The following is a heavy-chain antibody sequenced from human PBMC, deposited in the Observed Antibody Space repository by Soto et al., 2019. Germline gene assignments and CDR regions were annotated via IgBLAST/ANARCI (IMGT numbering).Heavy chain of an antibody. CDR1: GYTFTSYG. CDR3: ARGILRGYTYRPDY. Sequence: ASVKVSCKASGYTFTSYGISWVRQAPGQGLEWMGGISAYNGNTNYAQKLQGRVTMTTHTSTSKAYMELMSLRSEDAAVYYCARGILRGYTYRPDYFGQVILFTF. CDR2: ISAYNGNT. V-gene: IGHV1-18*01. J-gene: IGHJ4*02. D-gene: IGHD5-18*01.